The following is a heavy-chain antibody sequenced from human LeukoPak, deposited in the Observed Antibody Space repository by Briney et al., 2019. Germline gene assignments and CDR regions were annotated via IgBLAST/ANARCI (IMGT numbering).Heavy chain of an antibody. CDR1: GGSISSYY. J-gene: IGHJ4*02. CDR2: VYYSGST. D-gene: IGHD3-22*01. CDR3: ARAGSGYYPFDD. Sequence: SETLSLTCTVSGGSISSYYWSWIPQPPGKGLEWIGYVYYSGSTNYNPSLKSRVTISVDTSNNQFSLKLSSVTAADTAVYYCARAGSGYYPFDDWGQGTLVTVSS. V-gene: IGHV4-59*01.